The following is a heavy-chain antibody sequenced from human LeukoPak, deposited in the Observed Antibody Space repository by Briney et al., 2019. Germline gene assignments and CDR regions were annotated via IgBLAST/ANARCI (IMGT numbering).Heavy chain of an antibody. CDR2: ISGSGGST. CDR1: GFTFSSYA. CDR3: AKDQKYYYGSGSYGVLDY. V-gene: IGHV3-23*01. J-gene: IGHJ4*02. D-gene: IGHD3-10*01. Sequence: GGSLRLSCAASGFTFSSYAMSWVRQAPGKGLEWVSAISGSGGSTYYADSVKGRFTISRDNSKNTLYLQMNSLRAEDTAVYYCAKDQKYYYGSGSYGVLDYWGQGTLVTVSS.